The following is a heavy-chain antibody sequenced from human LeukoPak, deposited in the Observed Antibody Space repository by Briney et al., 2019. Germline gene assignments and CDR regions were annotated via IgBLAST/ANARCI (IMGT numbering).Heavy chain of an antibody. J-gene: IGHJ3*02. CDR1: GYTFTSFD. V-gene: IGHV1-8*03. D-gene: IGHD5-18*01. CDR2: MNPNTDNR. Sequence: ASVKVSCKASGYTFTSFDINWVRQAAGQGLEWMGWMNPNTDNRGYAQRFQGRVTITWDTSISTAYMELTSLRSEDTAVYYCAKDLGTAMVTWAFDIWGQGTMVTVSP. CDR3: AKDLGTAMVTWAFDI.